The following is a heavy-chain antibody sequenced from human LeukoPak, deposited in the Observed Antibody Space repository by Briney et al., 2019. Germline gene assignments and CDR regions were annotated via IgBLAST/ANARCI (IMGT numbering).Heavy chain of an antibody. J-gene: IGHJ6*03. CDR1: GGSISSGSYY. V-gene: IGHV4-61*02. D-gene: IGHD3-10*01. Sequence: SQTLSLTCTVSGGSISSGSYYWSWIRQPAGKGLEWIGRIYTSGSTNYNPSLKSRVTMSVDTSKNQFSLKLSSVTAADTAVYYCARLYYYGSGSYCNFYYYMDVWGKGTTVTVSS. CDR3: ARLYYYGSGSYCNFYYYMDV. CDR2: IYTSGST.